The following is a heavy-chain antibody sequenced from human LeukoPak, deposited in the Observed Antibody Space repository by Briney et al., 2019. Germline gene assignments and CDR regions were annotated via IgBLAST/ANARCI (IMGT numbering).Heavy chain of an antibody. CDR1: GFTFDTYW. D-gene: IGHD1-26*01. CDR3: ARAGFGELLVAAFDI. V-gene: IGHV3-7*01. J-gene: IGHJ3*02. Sequence: GGSLRLSCAASGFTFDTYWISWVRQAPGKGLEWVANIKQDGSEKDYVDSVKGRFTISRDNAKKSLYLQMNGLRVEDTAVYYCARAGFGELLVAAFDIWGQGTMVTVSS. CDR2: IKQDGSEK.